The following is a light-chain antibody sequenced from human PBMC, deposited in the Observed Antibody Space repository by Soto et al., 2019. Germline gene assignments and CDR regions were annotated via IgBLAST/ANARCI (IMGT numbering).Light chain of an antibody. CDR1: QSVSSY. CDR2: DAS. CDR3: QQRSNWPPT. V-gene: IGKV3-11*01. J-gene: IGKJ1*01. Sequence: IVLTQSPDTLSLSPGERATLSCRASQSVSSYLAWYQQKPGQAPRLLIYDASNRATGIPARFSGSGSGTDFTLTISSLEPEDFAVYYCQQRSNWPPTFGQGTKVEIK.